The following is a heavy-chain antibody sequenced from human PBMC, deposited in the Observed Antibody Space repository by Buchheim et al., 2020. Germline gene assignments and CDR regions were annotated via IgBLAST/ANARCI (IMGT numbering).Heavy chain of an antibody. J-gene: IGHJ4*02. CDR3: ARDSFDSSSWYWGEGVYYFDY. V-gene: IGHV3-7*03. CDR1: GFTFSSYW. CDR2: IKQDGSEK. D-gene: IGHD6-13*01. Sequence: EVQLVESGGGLVQPGGSLRLSCAASGFTFSSYWMSWVRQAPGKGLEWVANIKQDGSEKYYVDSVKGRFTISRDNAKNSLYLQMNSLRAEDTAVYYCARDSFDSSSWYWGEGVYYFDYWGQGTL.